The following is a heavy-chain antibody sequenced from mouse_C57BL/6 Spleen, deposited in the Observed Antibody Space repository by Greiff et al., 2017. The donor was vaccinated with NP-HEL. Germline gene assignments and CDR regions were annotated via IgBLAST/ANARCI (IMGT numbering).Heavy chain of an antibody. CDR1: GFTFSSYA. J-gene: IGHJ4*01. D-gene: IGHD2-4*01. CDR3: ARDSGIYYDYDGYAMDY. CDR2: ISDGGSYT. V-gene: IGHV5-4*01. Sequence: EVQRVESGGGLVKPGGSLKLSCAASGFTFSSYAMSWVRQTPEKRLEWVATISDGGSYTYYPDNVKGRFPISRDNAKNNLYLQMSHLKSEDTAMYYCARDSGIYYDYDGYAMDYWGQGTSVTVSS.